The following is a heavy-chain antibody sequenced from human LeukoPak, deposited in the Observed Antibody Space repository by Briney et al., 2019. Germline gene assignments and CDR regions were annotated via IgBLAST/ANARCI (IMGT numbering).Heavy chain of an antibody. J-gene: IGHJ5*02. V-gene: IGHV4-4*07. CDR2: MYTSGST. CDR3: ARDVVVVPAAFNWFDP. CDR1: GGSISNYY. Sequence: SETLSLTCTVSGGSISNYYWNWIRQPAGKGLEWVGRMYTSGSTRYNPSLKSRVTMSVDTSKNQFSLKLNSVTAADTAVYYCARDVVVVPAAFNWFDPWGQGTLVTVSS. D-gene: IGHD2-2*01.